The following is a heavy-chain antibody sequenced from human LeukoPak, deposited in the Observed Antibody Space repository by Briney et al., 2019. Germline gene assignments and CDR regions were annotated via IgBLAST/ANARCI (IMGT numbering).Heavy chain of an antibody. J-gene: IGHJ4*02. V-gene: IGHV4-34*01. CDR1: GGSFSGYY. D-gene: IGHD5-18*01. Sequence: PSETLSLTCAVYGGSFSGYYWSWIRQPPGKGLEWIGEINHSGSTNYNPSLKSRVTISVDTSKNQFSLKLSSVTAADTAVYYCARVTSGGSSRQFDYWGQGTLVTVSS. CDR3: ARVTSGGSSRQFDY. CDR2: INHSGST.